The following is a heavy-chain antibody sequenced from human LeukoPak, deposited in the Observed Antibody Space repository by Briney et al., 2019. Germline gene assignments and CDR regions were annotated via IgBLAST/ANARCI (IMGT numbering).Heavy chain of an antibody. CDR2: IYHSGST. V-gene: IGHV4-4*02. CDR1: GGSISSSNW. CDR3: ARVAVSLIYYYYMDV. Sequence: SETLSLTCAVSGGSISSSNWWSWVRQPPGKGLEWIGEIYHSGSTNYNPSLKSRVTISVDKSKNQFSLKLSSVTAADTAVYYCARVAVSLIYYYYMDVWGKGTTVTVSS. D-gene: IGHD4-11*01. J-gene: IGHJ6*03.